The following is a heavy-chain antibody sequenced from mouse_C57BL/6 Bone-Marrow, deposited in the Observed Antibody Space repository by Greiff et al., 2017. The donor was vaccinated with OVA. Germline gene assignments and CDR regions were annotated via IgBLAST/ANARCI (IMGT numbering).Heavy chain of an antibody. CDR3: ARRSITGTRDYFDY. J-gene: IGHJ2*01. D-gene: IGHD4-1*01. CDR1: GFTFTDYY. V-gene: IGHV1-36*01. CDR2: VYPYNGGT. Sequence: VQLQQSGPVLVKPGPSVKISCKASGFTFTDYYMHWVKQSHGQSLEWIGLVYPYNGGTSYNQKFKGKATLTVDTSSSTAYMELNSLTSEDAAVDYCARRSITGTRDYFDYWGQGTTLTVSS.